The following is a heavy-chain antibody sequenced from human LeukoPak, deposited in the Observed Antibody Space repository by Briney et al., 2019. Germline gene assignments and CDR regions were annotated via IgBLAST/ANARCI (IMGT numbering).Heavy chain of an antibody. Sequence: ASVKVSRKASGYTFSGYYIHWVRQAPGQGLEWMGWINPSSGATRYAQEFQDRVTMSSDTSITTAYMDLSRLRSDDTAVYYCTKDQGIAVAGTDWGQGTMVTVSS. CDR2: INPSSGAT. CDR3: TKDQGIAVAGTD. J-gene: IGHJ3*01. V-gene: IGHV1-2*02. D-gene: IGHD6-19*01. CDR1: GYTFSGYY.